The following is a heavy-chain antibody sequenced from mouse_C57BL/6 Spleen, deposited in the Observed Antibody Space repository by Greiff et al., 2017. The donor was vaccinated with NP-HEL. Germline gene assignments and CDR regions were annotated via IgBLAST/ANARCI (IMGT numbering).Heavy chain of an antibody. J-gene: IGHJ2*01. CDR1: GYPFPTYP. Sequence: QVHLQRSGAELVKPGASVKMSFRASGYPFPTYPIAWLSRNHGKSLRWIGNFHLYNDDTKYNEKFKGKATMTVENSSSTVYLELSRLTADDSADYCGARKGGFFDYWGQGTTLTVSS. V-gene: IGHV1-47*01. CDR3: ARKGGFFDY. CDR2: FHLYNDDT.